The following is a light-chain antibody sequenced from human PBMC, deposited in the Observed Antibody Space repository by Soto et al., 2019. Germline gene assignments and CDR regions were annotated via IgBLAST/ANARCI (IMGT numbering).Light chain of an antibody. CDR3: QQRSNLPPT. CDR1: QSVSSN. Sequence: EIVMTQSPATLSVSPGERATLSCRASQSVSSNLVWYQQKPGQAPRLLIYGASTRATGIPARFSGGGSGTDFTLTISSLEPEDFAIYYCQQRSNLPPTFGQGTRLEIK. CDR2: GAS. V-gene: IGKV3-15*01. J-gene: IGKJ5*01.